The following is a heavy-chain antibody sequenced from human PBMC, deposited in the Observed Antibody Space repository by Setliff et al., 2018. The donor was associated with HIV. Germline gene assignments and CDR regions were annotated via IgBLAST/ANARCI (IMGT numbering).Heavy chain of an antibody. Sequence: ASVKVSCKASGGTFKNLAISWVRQAPGQGLEWMGGVIPSFATANYAQKFQGRITITADELTSTVYMDLNSLKSEDSAVYYYANPHDGGAFDVWGQGTAVTVSS. CDR3: ANPHDGGAFDV. V-gene: IGHV1-69*13. D-gene: IGHD1-1*01. CDR1: GGTFKNLA. J-gene: IGHJ3*01. CDR2: VIPSFATA.